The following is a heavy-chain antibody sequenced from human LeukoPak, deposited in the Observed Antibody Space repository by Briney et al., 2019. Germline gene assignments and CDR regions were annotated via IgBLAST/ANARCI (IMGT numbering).Heavy chain of an antibody. CDR3: ARGGKWLRPFDY. D-gene: IGHD5-12*01. V-gene: IGHV4-34*01. CDR2: INHSGST. Sequence: KPSETLSLTCAVYGGSFSGYYWSWIRQPPGKGLEWIGEINHSGSTNYNPSLKSRVTISVDTSKNQFSLKLSSVTAADTAVYYCARGGKWLRPFDYWGQGTLVTVSS. CDR1: GGSFSGYY. J-gene: IGHJ4*02.